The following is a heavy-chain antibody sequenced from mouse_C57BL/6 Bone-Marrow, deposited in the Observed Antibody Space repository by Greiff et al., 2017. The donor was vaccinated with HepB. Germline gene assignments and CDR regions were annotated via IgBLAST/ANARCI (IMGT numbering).Heavy chain of an antibody. Sequence: EVQLQQSGAELVKPGASVKLSCTASGFNIKDYYMPWVKQRTEQGLEWIGRIDPEDGETKYAQKFQGKATITADTSSNTAYLQLSSLTSEDTAVYYCASWDDGYYVHYWGQGTTLTVSS. J-gene: IGHJ2*01. CDR1: GFNIKDYY. CDR3: ASWDDGYYVHY. V-gene: IGHV14-2*01. CDR2: IDPEDGET. D-gene: IGHD2-3*01.